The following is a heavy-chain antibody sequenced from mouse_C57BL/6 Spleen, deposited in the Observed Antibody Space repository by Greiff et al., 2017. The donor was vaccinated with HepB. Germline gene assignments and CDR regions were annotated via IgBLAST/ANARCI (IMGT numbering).Heavy chain of an antibody. CDR2: IYPGDGDT. J-gene: IGHJ3*01. CDR1: GYAFSSSW. CDR3: AREGRNYYGSSSAWFAY. D-gene: IGHD1-1*01. Sequence: QVTLKESGPELVKPGASVKISCKASGYAFSSSWMNWVKQRPGKGLEWIGRIYPGDGDTNYNGKFKGKATLTADKSSSTAYMQLSSLTSEDSAVYFCAREGRNYYGSSSAWFAYWGQGTLVTVSA. V-gene: IGHV1-82*01.